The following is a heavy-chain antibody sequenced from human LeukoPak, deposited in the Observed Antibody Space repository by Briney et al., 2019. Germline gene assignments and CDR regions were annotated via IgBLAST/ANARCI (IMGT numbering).Heavy chain of an antibody. J-gene: IGHJ6*04. V-gene: IGHV3-73*01. Sequence: GGSLRLSCAASGFIFSGSAIHWVRQASGRGLEWVGRIRNRGNNYATEYVASVKGRFTISRDDSENTAYLQMNSLKTEDTAVYYCAGHEDICRSSSVDVWGKGTTVTASS. CDR2: IRNRGNNYAT. CDR3: AGHEDICRSSSVDV. CDR1: GFIFSGSA. D-gene: IGHD6-6*01.